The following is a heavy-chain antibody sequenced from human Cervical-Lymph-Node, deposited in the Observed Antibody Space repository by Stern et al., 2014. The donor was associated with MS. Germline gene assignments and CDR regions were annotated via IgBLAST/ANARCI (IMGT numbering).Heavy chain of an antibody. Sequence: QLQLQESGPGLVKPSQTLSLTCTVSGGSISSGSYYWSWIRQPAGKGLEWIGRIYTSGSTNYNPSLKSRVTISVDPSKNQFSLKLSSVTAADTAVYYCACPSYSSSWYGDAFDIWGQGTMVTVSS. CDR3: ACPSYSSSWYGDAFDI. V-gene: IGHV4-61*02. CDR2: IYTSGST. J-gene: IGHJ3*02. D-gene: IGHD6-13*01. CDR1: GGSISSGSYY.